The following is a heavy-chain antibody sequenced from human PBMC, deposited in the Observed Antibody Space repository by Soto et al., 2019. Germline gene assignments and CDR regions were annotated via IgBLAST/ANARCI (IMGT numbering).Heavy chain of an antibody. CDR2: ILYDGSNE. Sequence: WGSTGISCGSFGLTFSIYNMHGVRQAPGRGLEWVSFILYDGSNELYADSVKGRFTISRDNSKNTLYLQMNSLRADDTAVYYCARVSGFSSTSVDYWGQGTLVTVYS. CDR1: GLTFSIYN. V-gene: IGHV3-33*01. J-gene: IGHJ4*02. D-gene: IGHD6-13*01. CDR3: ARVSGFSSTSVDY.